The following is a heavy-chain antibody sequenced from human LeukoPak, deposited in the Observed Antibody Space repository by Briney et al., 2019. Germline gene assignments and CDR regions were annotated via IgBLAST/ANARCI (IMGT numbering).Heavy chain of an antibody. CDR3: ARFLVPAAIRSLKYYYYGMDV. Sequence: GGSLRLSCAASGFTFSSYSMNWVRQAPGKGLEWVSYISSSSSTIYYADSVKGRFTISRDNAKNSLYLQMNSLRAEDTAVYYCARFLVPAAIRSLKYYYYGMDVWGQGTTVTVSS. CDR1: GFTFSSYS. D-gene: IGHD2-2*01. V-gene: IGHV3-48*01. J-gene: IGHJ6*02. CDR2: ISSSSSTI.